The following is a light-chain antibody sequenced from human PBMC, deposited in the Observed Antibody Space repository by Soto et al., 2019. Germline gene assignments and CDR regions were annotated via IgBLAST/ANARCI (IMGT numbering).Light chain of an antibody. Sequence: AIQMTQSPSSLSASVGDRVTITCRASQGIRNDLGWYQQKPGKAPKLLIYAASSLQSGVPSRFSGSGSGTDFTLTISRLQPEDFANYYCLQDYNYPRTFGQGTKLEIK. V-gene: IGKV1-6*01. CDR3: LQDYNYPRT. J-gene: IGKJ2*01. CDR1: QGIRND. CDR2: AAS.